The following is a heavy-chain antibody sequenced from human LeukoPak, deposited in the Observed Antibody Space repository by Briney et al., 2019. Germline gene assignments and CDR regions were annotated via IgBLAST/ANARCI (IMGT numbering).Heavy chain of an antibody. D-gene: IGHD1-1*01. Sequence: SETLSLTCTVSGGSISSYYWSWIRQPPGKGLEWIGYIYYSGSTNYNPSLKSRVTISVDTSKNQFSLKLSSVTAADTAVYYCASSWNELFDYWGQGTLVTVSS. CDR1: GGSISSYY. J-gene: IGHJ4*02. V-gene: IGHV4-59*01. CDR3: ASSWNELFDY. CDR2: IYYSGST.